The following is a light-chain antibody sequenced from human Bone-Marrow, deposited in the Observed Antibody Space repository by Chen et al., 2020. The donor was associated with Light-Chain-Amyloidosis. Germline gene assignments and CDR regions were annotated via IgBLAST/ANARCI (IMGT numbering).Light chain of an antibody. CDR3: QSADSSGTYEVI. V-gene: IGLV3-25*03. Sequence: SYELTQPPSVSVSPGQTARITCAGDDLPTKYAYWYQQKPGQAPVLVIHRDTDGPSGISERFSGSSSGTTATLPISGVQADDEADYHCQSADSSGTYEVIFGGGTKLTVL. CDR2: RDT. J-gene: IGLJ2*01. CDR1: DLPTKY.